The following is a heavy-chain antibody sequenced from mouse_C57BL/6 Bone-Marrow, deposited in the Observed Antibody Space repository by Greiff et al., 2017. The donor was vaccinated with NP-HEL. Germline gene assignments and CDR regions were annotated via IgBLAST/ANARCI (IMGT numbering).Heavy chain of an antibody. CDR3: AREGYGSSYGGGFDY. V-gene: IGHV1-50*01. J-gene: IGHJ2*01. CDR2: IDPSDSST. Sequence: VQLQQPGAELVKPGASVKLSCKASGYTFTSYWMQWVKQRPGQGLEWIGEIDPSDSSTNYNQKFKGKATLTVDTSSSTAYMQLSSLTSEDSAVYYCAREGYGSSYGGGFDYWGQGTTLTVSS. CDR1: GYTFTSYW. D-gene: IGHD1-1*01.